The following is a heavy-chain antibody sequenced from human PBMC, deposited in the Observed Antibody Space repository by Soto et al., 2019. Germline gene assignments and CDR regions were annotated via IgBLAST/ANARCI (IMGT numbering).Heavy chain of an antibody. CDR1: GFTFSNAW. Sequence: EVQLVESGGGLVKPGGSLRLSCAASGFTFSNAWMSWVRQAPGKGLEWVGRIKSKTDGGTTDYAAPVKGRFTISRDDSKNTLYLQMNSLKTEDTAVYYCTTDPQRRSYGSGITGDYWGQGTLVTVSS. V-gene: IGHV3-15*01. CDR3: TTDPQRRSYGSGITGDY. J-gene: IGHJ4*02. CDR2: IKSKTDGGTT. D-gene: IGHD3-10*01.